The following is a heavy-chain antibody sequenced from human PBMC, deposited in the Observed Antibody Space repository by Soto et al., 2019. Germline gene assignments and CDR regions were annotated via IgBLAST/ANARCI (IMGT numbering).Heavy chain of an antibody. D-gene: IGHD3-3*01. CDR1: GGSISSYY. Sequence: SETLSLTCTVSGGSISSYYWSWIRQPPGKGLEWIGYIYYSGSTNYNPSLKSRVTISVDTSKNQFSLKLSSVTAADTAVYYCARQYYDFLSGSHPYYYYYMDVRGKGTTVTVSS. CDR2: IYYSGST. CDR3: ARQYYDFLSGSHPYYYYYMDV. J-gene: IGHJ6*03. V-gene: IGHV4-59*08.